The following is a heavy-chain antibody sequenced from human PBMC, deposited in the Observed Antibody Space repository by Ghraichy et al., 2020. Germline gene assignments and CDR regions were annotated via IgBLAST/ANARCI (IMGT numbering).Heavy chain of an antibody. D-gene: IGHD3-22*01. CDR3: ARGYDSSGYYRFHFDY. V-gene: IGHV4-39*01. Sequence: SETLSLTCTVSGGSISSSSYYWGWIRQPPGKGLEWIGSIYYSGSTYYNPSLKSRVTISVDTSKNQFSLKLSSVTAADTAVYYCARGYDSSGYYRFHFDYWGQGTLVTVSS. CDR1: GGSISSSSYY. CDR2: IYYSGST. J-gene: IGHJ4*02.